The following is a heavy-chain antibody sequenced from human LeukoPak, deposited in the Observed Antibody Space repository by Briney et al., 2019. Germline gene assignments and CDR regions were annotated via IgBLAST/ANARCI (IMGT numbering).Heavy chain of an antibody. D-gene: IGHD2-2*01. CDR2: ISSSSSYI. Sequence: PGGSLRLSCAASEFTFSSYSMNWVRQAPGKGLEWVSSISSSSSYIYYADSVKGRFTISRDNAKNSLYLQMNSLRAEDTAVYYCARDPHIVVVPAAIGGWDYYYGMDVWGQGTTVTVSS. CDR3: ARDPHIVVVPAAIGGWDYYYGMDV. CDR1: EFTFSSYS. V-gene: IGHV3-21*01. J-gene: IGHJ6*02.